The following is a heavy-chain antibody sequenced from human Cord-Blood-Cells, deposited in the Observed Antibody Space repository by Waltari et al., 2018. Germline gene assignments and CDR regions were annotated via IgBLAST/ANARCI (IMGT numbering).Heavy chain of an antibody. D-gene: IGHD6-6*01. CDR2: INHSGST. V-gene: IGHV4-34*01. CDR3: ARDQYSSSAFDI. J-gene: IGHJ3*02. CDR1: GGSFSGYY. Sequence: QVQLQQWGAGLLKPSETLSLTCAVYGGSFSGYYWSWIRQPPGKGLEWIGEINHSGSTNYNPSLKSRVTISVDTSKNQFSLKPSSVTAADTAVYYCARDQYSSSAFDIWGQGTMVTVSS.